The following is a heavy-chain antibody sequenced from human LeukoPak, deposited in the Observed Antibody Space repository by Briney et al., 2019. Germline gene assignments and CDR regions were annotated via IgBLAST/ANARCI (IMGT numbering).Heavy chain of an antibody. CDR1: GGTFSSYA. CDR3: ARDLRVSGYIDY. Sequence: ASVKVSCKSSGGTFSSYAISWVRQAPGQGLEWMGRIIPILGIANYAQKFQGRVTITADKSTSTAYMELSSLRSEDTAVYYCARDLRVSGYIDYWGQGTLVTVSS. V-gene: IGHV1-69*04. J-gene: IGHJ4*02. D-gene: IGHD3-9*01. CDR2: IIPILGIA.